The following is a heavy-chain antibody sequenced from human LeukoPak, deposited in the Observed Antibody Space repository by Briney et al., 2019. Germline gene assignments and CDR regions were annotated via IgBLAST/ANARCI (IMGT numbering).Heavy chain of an antibody. CDR1: GGSFSGYY. J-gene: IGHJ5*02. V-gene: IGHV4-34*01. D-gene: IGHD6-13*01. CDR2: INHSGST. CDR3: AKRQRPLVPDNWFDP. Sequence: SETLSLTCAVYGGSFSGYYWSWIRQPPGKGLEWIGEINHSGSTNYNPSLKSRVTLSVDTSKNQFSLKLSSVTAADTAVYYCAKRQRPLVPDNWFDPWGQGTLVTVSS.